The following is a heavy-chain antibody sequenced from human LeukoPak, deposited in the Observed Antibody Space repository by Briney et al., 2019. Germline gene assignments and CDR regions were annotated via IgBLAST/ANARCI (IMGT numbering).Heavy chain of an antibody. V-gene: IGHV5-51*01. CDR1: GYSFTSYC. J-gene: IGHJ4*02. Sequence: GQSLKISCKGSGYSFTSYCIGWVRQMPGKGLEWMGIIYPGDSDTRYSPSFQGQVTISADKSISTAYLQWSSLKASDTAMDYCARLPRGYSYGYDYWGEGTLVSVSS. D-gene: IGHD5-18*01. CDR2: IYPGDSDT. CDR3: ARLPRGYSYGYDY.